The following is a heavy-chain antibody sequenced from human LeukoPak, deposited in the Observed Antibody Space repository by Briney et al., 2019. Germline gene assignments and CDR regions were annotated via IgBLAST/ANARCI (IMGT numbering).Heavy chain of an antibody. CDR1: GVSISSSNSY. V-gene: IGHV4-39*01. D-gene: IGHD3/OR15-3a*01. J-gene: IGHJ4*02. CDR3: ARQTGSGLFILP. Sequence: SETLSLTCTVSGVSISSSNSYWGWICQPPGKGLEWIGSIYYSGNTYYNASLKSQVSISIDTSKNQFSLKLTSVTAADTAVYYCARQTGSGLFILPGGQGTLVTVSS. CDR2: IYYSGNT.